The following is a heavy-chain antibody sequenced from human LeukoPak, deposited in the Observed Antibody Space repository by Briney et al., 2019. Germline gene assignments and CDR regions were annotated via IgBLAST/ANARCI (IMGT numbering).Heavy chain of an antibody. V-gene: IGHV3-74*01. Sequence: GGSLRLSCAASGFTFSNSWMHWVRQAPGKGLVWVSYIDNYGSNTNYADSVKGRFTISRDNAKNTLFLQMNSLRAEDTAVYYCARDSGVRSQRVDPWGQGTLVTVSS. CDR1: GFTFSNSW. J-gene: IGHJ5*02. D-gene: IGHD3-10*01. CDR3: ARDSGVRSQRVDP. CDR2: IDNYGSNT.